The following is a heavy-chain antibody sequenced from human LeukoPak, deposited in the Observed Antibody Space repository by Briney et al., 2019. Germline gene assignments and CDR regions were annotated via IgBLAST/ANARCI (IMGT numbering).Heavy chain of an antibody. CDR3: ARGCAGGGCGTGVLVY. CDR1: GFTFSSYT. J-gene: IGHJ4*02. D-gene: IGHD3-10*01. V-gene: IGHV3-23*01. Sequence: GGSLRLSCAASGFTFSSYTMSWVRQAPGKGLEWVSAISGSGGSTYHADSVKGRFTISRDNSKNTLYLQMNSLRAEDTAVYYCARGCAGGGCGTGVLVYWGQGTLVTVSS. CDR2: ISGSGGST.